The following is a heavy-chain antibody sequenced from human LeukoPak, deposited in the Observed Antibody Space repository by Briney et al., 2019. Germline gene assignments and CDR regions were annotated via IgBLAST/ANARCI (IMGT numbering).Heavy chain of an antibody. CDR3: AREGVRYDSTGYYYYDYFDY. CDR1: GLTFDDYG. CDR2: INWNGGST. J-gene: IGHJ4*02. D-gene: IGHD3-22*01. Sequence: GGSLRLSCAASGLTFDDYGMSWVRQAPGKGLEWVSGINWNGGSTGYADSVKGRFTISRDNAKNSLYLQMNSLRAEDTALYYCAREGVRYDSTGYYYYDYFDYWGQGTLVTVSS. V-gene: IGHV3-20*04.